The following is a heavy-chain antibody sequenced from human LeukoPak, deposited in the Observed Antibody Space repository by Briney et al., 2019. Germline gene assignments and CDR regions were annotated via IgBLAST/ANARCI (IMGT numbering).Heavy chain of an antibody. V-gene: IGHV3-30*18. Sequence: GRSLRLSCAASGFTFSSYGMHWVRQAPGKGLEWVAVISYDGSNKYYADSVKGRFTISRDNSKNTLYLQMNSLRAEDTAVYYCAKDLTNDYGDYIGLGFDYWGQGTLVTVSS. CDR2: ISYDGSNK. J-gene: IGHJ4*02. CDR3: AKDLTNDYGDYIGLGFDY. CDR1: GFTFSSYG. D-gene: IGHD4-17*01.